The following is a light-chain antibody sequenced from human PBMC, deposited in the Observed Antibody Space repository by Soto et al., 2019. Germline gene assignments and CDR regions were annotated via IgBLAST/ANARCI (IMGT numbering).Light chain of an antibody. Sequence: DIQMTQSPSSLSASLGDTVTISCRASQNIENYLHWYQQKAGKAPEVLLYVASVLKDGVSSRFSGSGYGTAFTLTITNLQPEDFAMYYCQQSFGSPPITFGQGTR. J-gene: IGKJ5*01. CDR2: VAS. CDR3: QQSFGSPPIT. V-gene: IGKV1-39*01. CDR1: QNIENY.